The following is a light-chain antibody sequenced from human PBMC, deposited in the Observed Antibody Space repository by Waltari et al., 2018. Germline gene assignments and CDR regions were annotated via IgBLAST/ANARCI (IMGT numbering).Light chain of an antibody. V-gene: IGLV3-1*01. CDR1: ILGNKY. J-gene: IGLJ3*02. CDR2: QDT. Sequence: SFELTQPPSVSMSPGQTASITCSGDILGNKYASWYQHKPGQSPLLVIYQDTKRPSGFPERFSGSKSGNAATLTISGTHAMDEADYYCQALGTGAWVFGGGTKLTVL. CDR3: QALGTGAWV.